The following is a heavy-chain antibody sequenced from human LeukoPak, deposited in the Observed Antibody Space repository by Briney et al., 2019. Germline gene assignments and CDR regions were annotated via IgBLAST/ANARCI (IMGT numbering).Heavy chain of an antibody. D-gene: IGHD5-12*01. CDR3: ARVGYSGWNLEY. J-gene: IGHJ4*02. Sequence: PGGSLRLSCAASGFTFRSYWMSWVRQAPGKGLEWVANINQGGSVKYYVDSVKGRFTISRDDAKNSLYVQMNSLRDEDTAVYYCARVGYSGWNLEYWGQGTLVTDSS. CDR2: INQGGSVK. CDR1: GFTFRSYW. V-gene: IGHV3-7*01.